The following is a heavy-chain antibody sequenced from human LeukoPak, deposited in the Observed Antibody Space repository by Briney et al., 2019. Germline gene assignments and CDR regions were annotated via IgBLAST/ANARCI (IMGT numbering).Heavy chain of an antibody. D-gene: IGHD3-22*01. CDR1: GFTLSSYS. J-gene: IGHJ3*02. Sequence: PGGSLRLSCAASGFTLSSYSMNWVRQAPGKGLEWVSSISSSSSYIYYADSVKGRFTISRDNAKNSLYLQMNSLRAEDTAVYYCAGREEYYYDISGLEDAFDIWGQGTMDTVSS. V-gene: IGHV3-21*01. CDR2: ISSSSSYI. CDR3: AGREEYYYDISGLEDAFDI.